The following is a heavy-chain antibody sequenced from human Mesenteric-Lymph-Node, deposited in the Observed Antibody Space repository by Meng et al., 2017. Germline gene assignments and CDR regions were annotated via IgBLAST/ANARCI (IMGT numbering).Heavy chain of an antibody. CDR2: INPYSGGT. J-gene: IGHJ4*02. D-gene: IGHD2-8*02. CDR3: ARLSREANAWCDY. Sequence: QVQLVQSGSELKKPGASVKVSCKASGYTFIDYFMHGVRQAPGQGLEWMGQINPYSGGTKYSQKFQGRVSMTRDTSITTAYMELSGLRSDDTAVYYCARLSREANAWCDYWGQGTLVTVSS. CDR1: GYTFIDYF. V-gene: IGHV1-2*06.